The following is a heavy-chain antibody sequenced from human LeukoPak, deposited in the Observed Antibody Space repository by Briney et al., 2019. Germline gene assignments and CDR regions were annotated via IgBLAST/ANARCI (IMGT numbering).Heavy chain of an antibody. D-gene: IGHD3-16*01. Sequence: SETLSLTCAVYGGSFSGSYWSWIRQPPGKGLEWIGEIHHSRSTNYNPSLKSRVTISVDTSKNQFSLKPSSVTAADTAVYYCARDVDGLIDYWGQGTLVTVSS. V-gene: IGHV4-34*01. CDR3: ARDVDGLIDY. J-gene: IGHJ4*02. CDR1: GGSFSGSY. CDR2: IHHSRST.